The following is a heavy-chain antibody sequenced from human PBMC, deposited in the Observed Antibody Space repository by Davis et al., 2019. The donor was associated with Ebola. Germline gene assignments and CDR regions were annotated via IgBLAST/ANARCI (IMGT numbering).Heavy chain of an antibody. V-gene: IGHV1-46*01. CDR2: INPSGGST. D-gene: IGHD1-26*01. CDR3: ATPTRSYYYGMDV. J-gene: IGHJ6*02. CDR1: GYTFTSYD. Sequence: ASVKVSCKASGYTFTSYDINWVRQATGQGLEWMGIINPSGGSTSYAQKFQGRVTMTRDTSTSTVYMELSSLRSEDTAVYYCATPTRSYYYGMDVWGQGTTVTVSS.